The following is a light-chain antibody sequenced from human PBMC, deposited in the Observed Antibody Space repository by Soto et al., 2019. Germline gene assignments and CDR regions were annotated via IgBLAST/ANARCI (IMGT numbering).Light chain of an antibody. Sequence: QSVLTQPPSVSGAPGQRVTISCTGSSSNIGAGYDVHWYQQLPGTAPKLFIYGNNIRPSGVPDRFSTFRSVTSASLAITGLQAEDEAFYYCQSYDNSLSGPYFGGGTKFTVL. CDR3: QSYDNSLSGPY. CDR2: GNN. J-gene: IGLJ2*01. V-gene: IGLV1-40*01. CDR1: SSNIGAGYD.